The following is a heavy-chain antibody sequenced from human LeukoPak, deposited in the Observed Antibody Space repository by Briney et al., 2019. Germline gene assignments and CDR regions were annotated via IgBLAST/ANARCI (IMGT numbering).Heavy chain of an antibody. CDR2: IYSSGST. V-gene: IGHV4-4*07. CDR3: ARVHDYNWFDP. D-gene: IGHD2-21*02. Sequence: SETLSLTCTVSGGSISNYYWSWIRQPAGKGLEWIGRIYSSGSTNYNPSLKSRVTMSVDTSKNQFSLKLSSVTAAGTAVYYCARVHDYNWFDPWGQGTLVTVSS. J-gene: IGHJ5*02. CDR1: GGSISNYY.